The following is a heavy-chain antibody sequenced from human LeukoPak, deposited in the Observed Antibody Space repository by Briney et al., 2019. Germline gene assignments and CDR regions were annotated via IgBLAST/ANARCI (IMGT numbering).Heavy chain of an antibody. J-gene: IGHJ2*01. CDR2: IYYSGST. D-gene: IGHD3-3*01. V-gene: IGHV4-59*07. CDR1: GGSISSYY. Sequence: SDTLSLTCTVSGGSISSYYWSWIRQPPGKALEGIGYIYYSGSTNYNPFLKSRVTISVDTSRNQSSLKLSSVTAADTAVYYWASAPYYDFWSGYYTNWYFDLWGRGTLVTVSS. CDR3: ASAPYYDFWSGYYTNWYFDL.